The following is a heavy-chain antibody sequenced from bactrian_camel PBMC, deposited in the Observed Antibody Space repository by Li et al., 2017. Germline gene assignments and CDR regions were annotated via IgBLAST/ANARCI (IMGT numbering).Heavy chain of an antibody. V-gene: IGHV3S54*01. J-gene: IGHJ6*01. D-gene: IGHD7*01. Sequence: HVQLVESGGSSVQAGGSLRLSCAVSGYNNRRSCMGWFRQAPGKQREGVATIDVCEDRAYYRDSVKGRFTISRNNAKNTLYLQLNSLKTEDTAVYYCVTDAVTWWPAWGQGTQVTVS. CDR3: VTDAVTWWPA. CDR2: IDVCEDRA. CDR1: GYNNRRSC.